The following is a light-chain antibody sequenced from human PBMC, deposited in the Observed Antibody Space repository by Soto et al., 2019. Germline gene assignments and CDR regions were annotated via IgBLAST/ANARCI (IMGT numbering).Light chain of an antibody. CDR3: SSFTSSSTLL. V-gene: IGLV2-14*01. Sequence: QSALTQAASVSGSPGQSITISCTGTSSDVGGYDSVSWYQQHPGKAPKLMIYEVSNRPSGVSNRFSGSKSGNTASLTISGIQAEDEADYYCSSFTSSSTLLFGGGTKLTVL. J-gene: IGLJ2*01. CDR2: EVS. CDR1: SSDVGGYDS.